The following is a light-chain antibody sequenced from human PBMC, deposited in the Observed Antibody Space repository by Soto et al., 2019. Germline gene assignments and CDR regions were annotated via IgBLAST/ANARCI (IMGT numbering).Light chain of an antibody. V-gene: IGKV3-20*01. CDR1: QSVSSYS. CDR3: QQYGSSPLT. CDR2: GAS. J-gene: IGKJ2*01. Sequence: EIVLTQSPGTLSLSPGERATLSCRASQSVSSYSVAWYQQKPGQAPRLLIYGASSRATGIPDRFRGSGSGTDFTLTISRLEPEDFAVYYCQQYGSSPLTFGQGTKLEIK.